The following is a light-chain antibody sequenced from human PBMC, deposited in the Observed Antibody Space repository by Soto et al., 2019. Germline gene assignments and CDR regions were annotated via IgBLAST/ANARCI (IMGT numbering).Light chain of an antibody. Sequence: EIVLTQSPATLSLSPGERATLSCRASQSVSSRYLAWYQQKPGQAPRLLIYGASSRATGIPDRFSGSGSGTDFTLTISRLESEDFAMYFCQQYGSSPPWTFGQGTKVDIK. CDR3: QQYGSSPPWT. V-gene: IGKV3-20*01. CDR1: QSVSSRY. J-gene: IGKJ1*01. CDR2: GAS.